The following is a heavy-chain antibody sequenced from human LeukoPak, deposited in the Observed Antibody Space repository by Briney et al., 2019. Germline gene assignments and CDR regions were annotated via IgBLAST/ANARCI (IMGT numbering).Heavy chain of an antibody. V-gene: IGHV5-51*01. Sequence: GESLKISCRGSGYSFTTYWIGWVRQMPGKGLEWMGIIYPGDSDTRYTPSFQGQVTMSADKSISTAYLQWSSLKASDAAIYYCTRHIAAAGPDYWGQGTLVTVSS. D-gene: IGHD6-13*01. CDR3: TRHIAAAGPDY. CDR1: GYSFTTYW. J-gene: IGHJ4*02. CDR2: IYPGDSDT.